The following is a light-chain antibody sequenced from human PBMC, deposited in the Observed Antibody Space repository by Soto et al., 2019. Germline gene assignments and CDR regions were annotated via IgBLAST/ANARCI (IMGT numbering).Light chain of an antibody. J-gene: IGLJ3*02. V-gene: IGLV4-69*01. Sequence: QPVLTQSPSASASLGASVKLTCTLSSGHSSYAIAWHQQQPEKGPRYLMKLNSDGSHSKGDGIPDRFSGSSSGAERYLAISSLQSEDEADYYCQTWGTGIQGVFGRGTKVTVL. CDR1: SGHSSYA. CDR3: QTWGTGIQGV. CDR2: LNSDGSH.